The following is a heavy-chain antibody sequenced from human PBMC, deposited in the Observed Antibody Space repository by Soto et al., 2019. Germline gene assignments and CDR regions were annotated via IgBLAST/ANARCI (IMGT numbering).Heavy chain of an antibody. V-gene: IGHV5-10-1*01. Sequence: PGESLKISCKGSGYSFTSYWISWVRQMPGKGLEWMGRIDPSDSYTNYSPSFQGHVTISADKSISTAYLQWSSLKASDTAMYYCASNVLAAMGGYYYGMDVWGQGTTVTVSS. D-gene: IGHD2-2*01. J-gene: IGHJ6*02. CDR3: ASNVLAAMGGYYYGMDV. CDR2: IDPSDSYT. CDR1: GYSFTSYW.